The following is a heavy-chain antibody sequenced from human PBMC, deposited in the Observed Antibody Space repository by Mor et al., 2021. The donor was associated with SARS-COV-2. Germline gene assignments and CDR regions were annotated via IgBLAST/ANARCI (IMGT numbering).Heavy chain of an antibody. Sequence: KANSYATAYAASVKGRFTISRDDSKNTAYLQMNSLKTEDTAVYYCTSSRYCSGGSCLYWGQGTL. V-gene: IGHV3-73*01. CDR3: TSSRYCSGGSCLY. CDR2: KANSYAT. D-gene: IGHD2-15*01. J-gene: IGHJ4*02.